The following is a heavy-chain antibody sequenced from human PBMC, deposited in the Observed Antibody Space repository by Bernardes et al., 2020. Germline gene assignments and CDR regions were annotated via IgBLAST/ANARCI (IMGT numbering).Heavy chain of an antibody. CDR1: DNSFISSG. CDR3: ARGFSDDWHFDL. CDR2: ISSYNGNS. Sequence: ASVKVSCKASDNSFISSGVSWVRQAPGQRPEWMGWISSYNGNSVYGQRFQGRVTMTTDRSTNTAYMELRSLTSDDTAVYYCARGFSDDWHFDLWGHGTLVTVS. V-gene: IGHV1-18*01. D-gene: IGHD3-22*01. J-gene: IGHJ2*01.